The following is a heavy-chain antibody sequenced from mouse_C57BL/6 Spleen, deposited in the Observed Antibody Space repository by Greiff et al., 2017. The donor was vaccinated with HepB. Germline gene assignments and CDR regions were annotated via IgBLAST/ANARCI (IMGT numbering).Heavy chain of an antibody. Sequence: VQLQQSGAELVMPGASVKLSCKASGYTFTSYWMHWVKQRPGQGLEWIGEIDPSDSYTNYNQKFKGKSTLTVDKSSSTAYMQLSSLTSEDSAVYYCARGGSNYWFAYWGQGTLVTVSA. J-gene: IGHJ3*01. V-gene: IGHV1-69*01. CDR2: IDPSDSYT. CDR1: GYTFTSYW. D-gene: IGHD2-5*01. CDR3: ARGGSNYWFAY.